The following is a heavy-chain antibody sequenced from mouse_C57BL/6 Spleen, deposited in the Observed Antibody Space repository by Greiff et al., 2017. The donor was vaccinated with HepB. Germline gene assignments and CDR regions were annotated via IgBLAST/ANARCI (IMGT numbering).Heavy chain of an antibody. V-gene: IGHV1-26*01. Sequence: EVQLQQSGPELVKPGASVKISCKASGYTFTDYYMNWVKQSHGKSLEWIGDINPNNGGTSYNQKFKGKATLTVDKSSSTAYMELRSLTSEDSAVYYCARSDYGSRHKYFDDWGQGTTLTVSS. J-gene: IGHJ2*01. CDR1: GYTFTDYY. CDR2: INPNNGGT. CDR3: ARSDYGSRHKYFDD. D-gene: IGHD1-1*01.